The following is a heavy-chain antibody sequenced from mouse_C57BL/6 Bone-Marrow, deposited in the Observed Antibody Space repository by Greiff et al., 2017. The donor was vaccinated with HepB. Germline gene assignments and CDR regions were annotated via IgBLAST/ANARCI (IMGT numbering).Heavy chain of an antibody. D-gene: IGHD1-1*01. J-gene: IGHJ2*01. CDR3: ARLRDYYGSKYFDY. CDR2: IYPRSGNT. Sequence: QVQLQQSGAELARPGASVKLSCKASGYTFTSYGISWVKQRTGQGLEWIGEIYPRSGNTYYNEKFKGKATLTADKSSSTAYMELRSLTSEDSAVYFCARLRDYYGSKYFDYWGQGTTLTVSS. CDR1: GYTFTSYG. V-gene: IGHV1-81*01.